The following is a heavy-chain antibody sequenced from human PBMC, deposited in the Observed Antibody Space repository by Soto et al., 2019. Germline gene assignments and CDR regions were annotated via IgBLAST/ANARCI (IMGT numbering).Heavy chain of an antibody. CDR2: IYYSGST. CDR3: ARRGAAAGYYYYYGMDV. V-gene: IGHV4-39*01. J-gene: IGHJ6*02. D-gene: IGHD6-13*01. CDR1: VGSISSSSYY. Sequence: PSETLSLTCTVSVGSISSSSYYWGRILQPPGKGLEWIGSIYYSGSTYYNPSLKSRVTISVDTSKNQFSLKLSSVTAADTAVYYCARRGAAAGYYYYYGMDVWGQGTTVTVSS.